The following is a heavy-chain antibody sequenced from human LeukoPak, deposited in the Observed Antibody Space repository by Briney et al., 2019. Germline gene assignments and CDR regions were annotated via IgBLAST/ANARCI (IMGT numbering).Heavy chain of an antibody. J-gene: IGHJ4*02. D-gene: IGHD3-22*01. V-gene: IGHV4-59*08. CDR2: IYYSGST. CDR1: GGSISSYY. CDR3: AGPGEYDSSGYYPY. Sequence: PSETLSLTCTVSGGSISSYYWSWIRQPPGKGLEWIGYIYYSGSTNYNPSLKIRVTISVDTSKNQFSLKLSSVTAADTAVYYCAGPGEYDSSGYYPYWGQGTLVTVSS.